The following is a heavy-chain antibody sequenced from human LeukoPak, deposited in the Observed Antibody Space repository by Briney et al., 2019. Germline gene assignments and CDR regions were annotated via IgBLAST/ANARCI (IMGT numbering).Heavy chain of an antibody. J-gene: IGHJ6*02. CDR3: ARDVEVVVATPRWDYYYGMDV. V-gene: IGHV3-48*01. Sequence: PGGSLRLSCAASGFTFSSFSMNWVRQAPGKGLEWVSYISSSSGTINYADSVKGRFTISRDNAKNSLYLQMNSLRAEDTAVYYCARDVEVVVATPRWDYYYGMDVWGQGTTVTVSS. CDR2: ISSSSGTI. CDR1: GFTFSSFS. D-gene: IGHD5-12*01.